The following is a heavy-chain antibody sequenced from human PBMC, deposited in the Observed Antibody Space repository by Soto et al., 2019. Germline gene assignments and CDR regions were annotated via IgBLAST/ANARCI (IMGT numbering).Heavy chain of an antibody. CDR1: GYSFTSYW. CDR2: IDPSGSYT. V-gene: IGHV5-10-1*01. Sequence: GESLKISCKGSGYSFTSYWINWVRQMPGKGLEWMGRIDPSGSYTNYSPSFQGHVTISADKSISTAYLQCSSLKASDTAIYYCARRSIASGGMDVWGQGTTVTSP. CDR3: ARRSIASGGMDV. J-gene: IGHJ6*02.